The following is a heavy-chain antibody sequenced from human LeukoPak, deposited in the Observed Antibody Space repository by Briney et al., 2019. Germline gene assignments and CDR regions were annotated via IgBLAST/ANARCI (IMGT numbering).Heavy chain of an antibody. D-gene: IGHD3-3*01. Sequence: GGSLRLSCAASGFTFSSYSMNWVRQAPGKGLEWVSSISSSSSYIYYAHSVKGRFTISRDNAKNSLYLQMNSLRAEDTAVYYCARGDPYYDFWSGYRNNWFDPWGQGTLVTVSS. CDR1: GFTFSSYS. V-gene: IGHV3-21*01. CDR3: ARGDPYYDFWSGYRNNWFDP. J-gene: IGHJ5*02. CDR2: ISSSSSYI.